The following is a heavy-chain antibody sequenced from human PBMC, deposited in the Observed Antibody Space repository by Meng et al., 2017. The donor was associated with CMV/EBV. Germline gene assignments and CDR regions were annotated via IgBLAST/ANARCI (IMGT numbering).Heavy chain of an antibody. CDR1: GFTFSDYY. CDR3: ARDHFSLQYSGYDYWYFDL. CDR2: ISSSGSTI. V-gene: IGHV3-11*01. D-gene: IGHD5-12*01. Sequence: GESLKISCAASGFTFSDYYMSWSRQAPGKGLEWVSYISSSGSTIYYADSVKGRFTISRDNAKNSLYLQMNSLRAEDTAVYYCARDHFSLQYSGYDYWYFDLWGRGTLVTVSS. J-gene: IGHJ2*01.